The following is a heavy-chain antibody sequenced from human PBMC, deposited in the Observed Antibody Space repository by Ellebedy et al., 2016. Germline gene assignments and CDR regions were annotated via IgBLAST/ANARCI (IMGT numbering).Heavy chain of an antibody. CDR2: ISYDGSNK. D-gene: IGHD1-1*01. Sequence: GESLKISXAASGFTFSSYAMHWVRQAPGKGLEWVAVISYDGSNKYYADSVKGRFTISRDNSMNTLYLQMNSLRADDTAVYYCARVPLGTTGAVADWGQGTLVTVSS. CDR3: ARVPLGTTGAVAD. J-gene: IGHJ4*02. V-gene: IGHV3-30*14. CDR1: GFTFSSYA.